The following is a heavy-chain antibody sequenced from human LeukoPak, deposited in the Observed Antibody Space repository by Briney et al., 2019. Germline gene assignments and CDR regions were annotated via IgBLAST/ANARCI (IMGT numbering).Heavy chain of an antibody. Sequence: PGGSLRLSCAASGFTFRSYGMHWVRQTPGKGLEYVSAISRNGGSTYYANSVKGRFTISRDNSKNTLYLQMGSLRAEDMAVYYCARAPGSSGPYYMDVWGKGTTVTVSS. CDR1: GFTFRSYG. V-gene: IGHV3-64*01. CDR3: ARAPGSSGPYYMDV. D-gene: IGHD3-22*01. CDR2: ISRNGGST. J-gene: IGHJ6*03.